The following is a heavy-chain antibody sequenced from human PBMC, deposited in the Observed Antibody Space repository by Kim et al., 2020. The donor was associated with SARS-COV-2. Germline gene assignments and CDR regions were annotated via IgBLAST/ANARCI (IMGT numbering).Heavy chain of an antibody. V-gene: IGHV4-39*01. CDR2: IYYSGST. Sequence: SETLSLTCTVSGGSISSSSYYWGWIRQPPGKGLEWVGSIYYSGSTYYNPSLKSRVTISVDTSKNQFSLKLSSVTAADTAVYYCARDIAAAGRTNWFDPWGQGTLVTVSS. CDR3: ARDIAAAGRTNWFDP. J-gene: IGHJ5*02. CDR1: GGSISSSSYY. D-gene: IGHD6-13*01.